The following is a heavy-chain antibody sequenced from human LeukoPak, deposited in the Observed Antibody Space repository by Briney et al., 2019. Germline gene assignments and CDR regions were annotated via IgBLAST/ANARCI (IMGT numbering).Heavy chain of an antibody. J-gene: IGHJ4*02. D-gene: IGHD3-22*01. CDR1: RFTFSSYA. CDR2: ISGSGGST. Sequence: GGSLRLSCAASRFTFSSYAMSWVRQAPGKGLEWVSAISGSGGSTYYADSVKGRFTISRDNSKNTLYPQMNSLRAEDTAVYYCAKGRPTYYYDSSGYGFDYWGQGTLVTVSS. CDR3: AKGRPTYYYDSSGYGFDY. V-gene: IGHV3-23*01.